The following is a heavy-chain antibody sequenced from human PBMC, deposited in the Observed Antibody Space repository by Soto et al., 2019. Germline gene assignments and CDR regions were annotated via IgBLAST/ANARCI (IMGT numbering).Heavy chain of an antibody. CDR1: GGSISSYY. Sequence: SETLSLTCTVSGGSISSYYWTWIRQPPGKGLEWIGYIYYSGSTNYNPSLKSRVTISVATSKTQFSLKLSSVTAADTAVYYCARLQVDYYDSSGDGNDYWGQGTLVTVSS. D-gene: IGHD3-22*01. CDR3: ARLQVDYYDSSGDGNDY. J-gene: IGHJ4*02. CDR2: IYYSGST. V-gene: IGHV4-59*08.